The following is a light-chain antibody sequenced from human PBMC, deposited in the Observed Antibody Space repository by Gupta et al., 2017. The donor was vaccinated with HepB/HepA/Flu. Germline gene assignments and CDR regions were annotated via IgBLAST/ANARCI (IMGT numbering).Light chain of an antibody. CDR3: MQAPQYPYT. CDR1: QSLVYSDGDTY. J-gene: IGKJ2*01. CDR2: NIS. Sequence: DIVMTQTTLYSPVIIAQTASIACRSSQSLVYSDGDTYLSWFHQRPGQPPRLLIYNISDRFSGVPDRFSGSGAGTDFTLKISRVEAEDVGIYYCMQAPQYPYTFGQGTKLEIK. V-gene: IGKV2-24*01.